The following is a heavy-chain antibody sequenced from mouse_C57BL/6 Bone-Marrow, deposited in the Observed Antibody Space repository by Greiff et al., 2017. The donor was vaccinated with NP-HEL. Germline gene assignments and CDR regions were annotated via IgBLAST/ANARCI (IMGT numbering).Heavy chain of an antibody. CDR3: TREEDYSNYDYAMDY. V-gene: IGHV1-15*01. CDR2: IDPETGGT. J-gene: IGHJ4*01. Sequence: QVQLKESGAELVRPGASVTLSCKASGYTFTDYEMHWVKQTPVHGLEWIGAIDPETGGTAYNQKFKGKAILTADKSSSTAYMELRSLTSEDSAVYYCTREEDYSNYDYAMDYWGQGTSVTVSS. D-gene: IGHD2-5*01. CDR1: GYTFTDYE.